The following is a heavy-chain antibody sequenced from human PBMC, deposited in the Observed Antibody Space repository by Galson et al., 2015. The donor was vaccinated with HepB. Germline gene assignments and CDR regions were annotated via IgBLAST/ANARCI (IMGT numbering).Heavy chain of an antibody. D-gene: IGHD2-15*01. V-gene: IGHV3-30*18. CDR3: AKVSGYCSGGSCYTGYYYYYMDV. J-gene: IGHJ6*03. Sequence: SLRLSCAASGFTFSSYGMHWVRQAPGKGLEWVAVISYDGSNKYYADSVRGRFTISRDNSKNTLYLQMNSLRAEDTAVYYCAKVSGYCSGGSCYTGYYYYYMDVWGKGTTVTVSS. CDR1: GFTFSSYG. CDR2: ISYDGSNK.